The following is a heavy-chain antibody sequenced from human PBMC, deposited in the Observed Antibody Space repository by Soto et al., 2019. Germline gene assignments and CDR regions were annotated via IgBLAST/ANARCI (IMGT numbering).Heavy chain of an antibody. D-gene: IGHD6-13*01. CDR2: IYYSGST. Sequence: SETLSLTSTVSGDSISSYYWSWIRQPPGKGLEWIGYIYYSGSTNYNPSLKSRVTISVDTSKNQFSLKLSSVTAADTAVYYCAREGNLYYYGMDVWGQGTTVTVSS. CDR3: AREGNLYYYGMDV. V-gene: IGHV4-59*12. J-gene: IGHJ6*02. CDR1: GDSISSYY.